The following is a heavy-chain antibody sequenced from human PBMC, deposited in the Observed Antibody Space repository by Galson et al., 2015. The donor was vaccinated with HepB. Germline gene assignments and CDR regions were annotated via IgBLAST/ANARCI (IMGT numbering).Heavy chain of an antibody. J-gene: IGHJ4*02. Sequence: SLRLSCAASGFTFRTYGMHWVRQAPGKGLEWVAVISYDGSHKYYADSVKGRFTISRDNSKNTLYLQMNSLRAEDTAVYYCAKEAYSSSSSLLFDYWGQGILVTVSS. D-gene: IGHD6-6*01. CDR1: GFTFRTYG. V-gene: IGHV3-30*18. CDR2: ISYDGSHK. CDR3: AKEAYSSSSSLLFDY.